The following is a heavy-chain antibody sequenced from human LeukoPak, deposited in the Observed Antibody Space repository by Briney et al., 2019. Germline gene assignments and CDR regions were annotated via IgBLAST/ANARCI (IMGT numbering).Heavy chain of an antibody. Sequence: GGSLRLSCAASGFTFSSYAMSWVRQAPGKGLEWVSAISGSGGSTYYADSVKGRFTISRDNSKNTLDLQMNSLRSEHTAVYYCAKVAYDFLSGYPCAPDYCGQGTLITVSS. CDR2: ISGSGGST. J-gene: IGHJ4*02. D-gene: IGHD3-3*01. CDR3: AKVAYDFLSGYPCAPDY. V-gene: IGHV3-23*01. CDR1: GFTFSSYA.